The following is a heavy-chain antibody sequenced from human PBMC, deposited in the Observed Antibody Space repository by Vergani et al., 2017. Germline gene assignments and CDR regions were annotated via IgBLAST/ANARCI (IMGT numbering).Heavy chain of an antibody. CDR1: GFTFSTYA. D-gene: IGHD3-22*01. CDR2: ISSDGGST. J-gene: IGHJ4*02. V-gene: IGHV3-23*01. Sequence: EVQLLESGGGLVQPGGSLRLSCAASGFTFSTYAMTWVRQPPGKGLEWVSTISSDGGSTYYADSVKGRFTISRDNSKNTLSLQMNSLTAEDTAIYYCAGPQGTGAYYSGGFDYWGQGILVTVSS. CDR3: AGPQGTGAYYSGGFDY.